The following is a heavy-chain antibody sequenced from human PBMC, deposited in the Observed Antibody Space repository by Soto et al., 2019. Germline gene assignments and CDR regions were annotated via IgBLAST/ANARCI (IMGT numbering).Heavy chain of an antibody. J-gene: IGHJ4*02. Sequence: EEQLVESGGGLVQPGGSLRLSCAASGFTFSSYWMHWVRQAPGKGLVWVSRINPGGSITAYADSVKGRFTISRDNAKNTLYLQMNPLRGDDTAVYYCARVPTGKYGVWNYWGQGTLVTVSS. CDR3: ARVPTGKYGVWNY. CDR1: GFTFSSYW. D-gene: IGHD2-8*01. V-gene: IGHV3-74*01. CDR2: INPGGSIT.